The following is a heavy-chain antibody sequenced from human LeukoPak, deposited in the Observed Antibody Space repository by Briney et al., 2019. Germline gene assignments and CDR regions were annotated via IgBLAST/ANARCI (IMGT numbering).Heavy chain of an antibody. CDR1: GYTFTSYG. CDR2: TSAYNGNT. D-gene: IGHD5-18*01. CDR3: ARGYSPDYYYYYGMDV. Sequence: ASVKVSCKASGYTFTSYGISWVRQASGQGLEWMGWTSAYNGNTNYAQKLQGRVTMATDTSTSTAYMELRSLRSDDTAVYYCARGYSPDYYYYYGMDVWGQGTTVTVSS. J-gene: IGHJ6*02. V-gene: IGHV1-18*01.